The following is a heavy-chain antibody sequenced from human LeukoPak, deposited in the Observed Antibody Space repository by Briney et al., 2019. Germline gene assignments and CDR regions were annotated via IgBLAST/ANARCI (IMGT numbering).Heavy chain of an antibody. V-gene: IGHV4-59*01. J-gene: IGHJ5*02. CDR1: GGSISSYY. CDR2: IYYSGST. D-gene: IGHD2-2*01. Sequence: PAETLSLTCTVSGGSISSYYWSWIRQPPGKGLEWIGYIYYSGSTNYNPSLKRRVTISVDTSKNQFSLKLSSVTAAETAVYYCARDGVLVVPAAIAPPWVWFAPWGQGTLVTVSS. CDR3: ARDGVLVVPAAIAPPWVWFAP.